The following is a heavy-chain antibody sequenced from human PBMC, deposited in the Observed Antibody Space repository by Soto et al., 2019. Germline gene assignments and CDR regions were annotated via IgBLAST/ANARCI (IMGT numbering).Heavy chain of an antibody. CDR2: ISGSGGST. D-gene: IGHD2-2*01. J-gene: IGHJ5*02. V-gene: IGHV3-23*01. CDR1: GFTFSSYA. Sequence: GGSLRLSCAASGFTFSSYAMSWVRQAPGKGLEWVSAISGSGGSTYYADSVKGRFTISRDNSKNTLYLQMNSLRAEDTAVYYCAKGFAFERIVVVPAAGFDPWGQGTLVTVSS. CDR3: AKGFAFERIVVVPAAGFDP.